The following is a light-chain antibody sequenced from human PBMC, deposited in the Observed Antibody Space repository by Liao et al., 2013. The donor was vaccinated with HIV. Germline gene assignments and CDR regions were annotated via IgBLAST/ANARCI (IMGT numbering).Light chain of an antibody. CDR3: QAWDSRTVL. Sequence: SYELTQPPSVSVSPGQTASITCSGDKLGDKYACWYQQKPGQSPVLVIYQDSKRPSGIPERFSGSKSGKTATLTISGTQAMDEADYYCQAWDSRTVLFGGGTKLTVL. CDR2: QDS. V-gene: IGLV3-1*01. J-gene: IGLJ2*01. CDR1: KLGDKY.